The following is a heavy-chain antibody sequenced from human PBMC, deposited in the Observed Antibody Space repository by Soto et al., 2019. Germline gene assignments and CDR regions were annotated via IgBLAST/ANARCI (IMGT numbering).Heavy chain of an antibody. D-gene: IGHD7-27*01. CDR1: GGSISSGGYS. J-gene: IGHJ2*01. Sequence: SETLSLTCAVSGGSISSGGYSWSWIRQPPGKGLEWIGYIYHSGSTYYNPSLKSRVTISVDRSKNQFSLKLSSVTAADTAVYYCARAGTGDLFVWYFDLWGRGTLVTVSS. CDR2: IYHSGST. V-gene: IGHV4-30-2*01. CDR3: ARAGTGDLFVWYFDL.